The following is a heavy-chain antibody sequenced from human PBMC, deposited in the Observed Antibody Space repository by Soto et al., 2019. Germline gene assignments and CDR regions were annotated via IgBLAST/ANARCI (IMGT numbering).Heavy chain of an antibody. V-gene: IGHV4-31*03. Sequence: QVQLQESGPGLVKPSQTLSLTCTVSGGSISSGGYYWSWIRQHPGKGLEWIGYIYYSGSTYYNPSLKSRVTISVDTSKNQFSLKLSSVTAADTAVYYCARGSYGDYGYAYYFDYWGQGTLVTVSS. CDR2: IYYSGST. CDR1: GGSISSGGYY. CDR3: ARGSYGDYGYAYYFDY. J-gene: IGHJ4*02. D-gene: IGHD4-17*01.